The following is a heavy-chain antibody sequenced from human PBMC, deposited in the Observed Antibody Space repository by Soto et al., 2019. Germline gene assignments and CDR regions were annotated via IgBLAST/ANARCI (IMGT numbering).Heavy chain of an antibody. Sequence: SETLSLTCTVSGGSISSDNYFWSWIRQHPGKGLEWIGYIDYIGRAYYNPSLKSRVTTSVDTSKNQFSLTLSSVTVADTATSYCARDVKSAPASDSFDFSCQATVVTVSS. J-gene: IGHJ3*01. CDR3: ARDVKSAPASDSFDF. CDR2: IDYIGRA. V-gene: IGHV4-31*03. CDR1: GGSISSDNYF.